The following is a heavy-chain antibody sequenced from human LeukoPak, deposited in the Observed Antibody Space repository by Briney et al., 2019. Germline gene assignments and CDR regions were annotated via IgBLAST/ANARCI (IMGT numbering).Heavy chain of an antibody. D-gene: IGHD2-2*01. CDR1: GFTFSSYA. V-gene: IGHV3-23*01. CDR2: ISGSGGST. Sequence: GGSLRLSCAASGFTFSSYAMSWVRQAPGKGLERFSAISGSGGSTYYADSVKGRFTISRDNSKNTLYLQMNSLRAEDTAVYYCAKEIYCSSTSCSGFDYWGQGTLVTVSS. J-gene: IGHJ4*02. CDR3: AKEIYCSSTSCSGFDY.